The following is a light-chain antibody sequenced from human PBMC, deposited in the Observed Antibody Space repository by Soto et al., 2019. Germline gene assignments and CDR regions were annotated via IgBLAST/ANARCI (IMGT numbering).Light chain of an antibody. CDR3: QSYDRSLSGSV. V-gene: IGLV1-40*01. CDR2: GNS. CDR1: SSNIGAGYD. Sequence: QSVLTQPPSVSGAPGQRVTISCTGSSSNIGAGYDVHWYQQLPGTAPKLLIYGNSNRPSGVPDRFSGSKSGTSASLAITGLQAEDEADYYFQSYDRSLSGSVFGGGTKLTVL. J-gene: IGLJ3*02.